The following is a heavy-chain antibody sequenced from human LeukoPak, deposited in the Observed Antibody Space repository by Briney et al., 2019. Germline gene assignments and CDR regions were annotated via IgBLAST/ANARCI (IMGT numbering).Heavy chain of an antibody. CDR1: GGSMYTYF. CDR2: IHYSGST. J-gene: IGHJ4*02. D-gene: IGHD1-26*01. Sequence: SEPLSLTCTVCGGSMYTYFWSWIKQPPRKGLQWIGHIHYSGSTTYNPSLKSRVTISVDVSKNQFSLKLSSVTAADTAVYYCARHKTGGIYPLGYWGQGTLVTVSS. CDR3: ARHKTGGIYPLGY. V-gene: IGHV4-59*08.